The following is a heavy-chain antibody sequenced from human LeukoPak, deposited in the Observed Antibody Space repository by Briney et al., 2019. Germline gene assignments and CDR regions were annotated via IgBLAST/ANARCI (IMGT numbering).Heavy chain of an antibody. D-gene: IGHD5/OR15-5a*01. CDR1: SGSISTSNYY. CDR2: IYTSGST. V-gene: IGHV4-39*07. J-gene: IGHJ5*02. CDR3: ARGKGLASVNWFDP. Sequence: SETLSLTCTVSSGSISTSNYYWGWVRQPPGKALEWIGRIYTSGSTNYNPSLKSRVTMSVDTSKNQFSLKLSSVTAADTAVYYCARGKGLASVNWFDPWGQGTLVTVSS.